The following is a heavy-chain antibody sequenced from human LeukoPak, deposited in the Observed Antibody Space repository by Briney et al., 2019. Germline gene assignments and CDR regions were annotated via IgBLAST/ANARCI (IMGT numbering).Heavy chain of an antibody. CDR2: IYFSGHT. J-gene: IGHJ4*02. Sequence: SETLSLTCTASGTSINDYYWRWIRQPPGKRLEWIGYIYFSGHTNYSPPLKSRVTMSLDAPRDHFSLQLNSVTAADTAVYYCARGHGYSGHALAYWGQGILVTVSS. CDR1: GTSINDYY. V-gene: IGHV4-59*01. CDR3: ARGHGYSGHALAY. D-gene: IGHD5-12*01.